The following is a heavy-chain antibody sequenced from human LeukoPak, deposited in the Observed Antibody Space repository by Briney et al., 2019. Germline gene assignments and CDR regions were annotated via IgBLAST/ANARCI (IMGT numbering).Heavy chain of an antibody. D-gene: IGHD1-26*01. CDR1: GFTFSSYG. CDR3: AKDQGGEGATRGAFDI. J-gene: IGHJ3*02. V-gene: IGHV3-30*18. CDR2: ISYDGSNK. Sequence: GGSLRLSCAASGFTFSSYGMHWVRQAPGKGLEWVAVISYDGSNKYYADSVKGRFTISRDNSKNTLYLQMNSLRAEDTAVYYCAKDQGGEGATRGAFDIWGQGTMVTVPS.